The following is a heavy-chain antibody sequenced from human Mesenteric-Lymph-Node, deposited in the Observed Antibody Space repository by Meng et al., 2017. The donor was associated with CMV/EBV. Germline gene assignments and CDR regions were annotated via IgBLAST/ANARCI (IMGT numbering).Heavy chain of an antibody. J-gene: IGHJ4*02. CDR1: GYTFIDYY. CDR2: INPDSGGT. CDR3: VRGYSSNYYYFDY. Sequence: ASVKVSCKASGYTFIDYYIHWVRQAPGQGLEWMGRINPDSGGTNYAQKFQGRVTMTRETSISTANMEMSSLRSDDTAVYFCVRGYSSNYYYFDYWGQGTLVTVSS. V-gene: IGHV1-2*06. D-gene: IGHD6-13*01.